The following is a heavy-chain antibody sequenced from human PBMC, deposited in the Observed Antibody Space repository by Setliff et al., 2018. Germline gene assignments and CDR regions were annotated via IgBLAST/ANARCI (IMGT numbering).Heavy chain of an antibody. CDR3: ARSDYGDYFAWDSYGMDV. D-gene: IGHD4-17*01. CDR1: GYSFTSYW. J-gene: IGHJ6*02. Sequence: PGESLKLSCKGSGYSFTSYWIAWVRQMPGKGLEWMGIIYPGDSDTRYSPSFQGQVTISADRSTRTAYLQWSSLKASDTAFYYCARSDYGDYFAWDSYGMDVWGQGTTVTVS. V-gene: IGHV5-51*01. CDR2: IYPGDSDT.